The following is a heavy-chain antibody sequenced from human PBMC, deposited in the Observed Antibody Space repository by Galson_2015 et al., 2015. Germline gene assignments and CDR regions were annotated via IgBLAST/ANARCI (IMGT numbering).Heavy chain of an antibody. CDR2: IIPIFGTA. V-gene: IGHV1-69*05. J-gene: IGHJ5*02. Sequence: SVKVSCKASGGTFSSYAISWVRQAPGQGLEWMGGIIPIFGTANYAQKFQGRVTMTRNTSISTAYMELSSLRSEDTAVYYCARGLEYSYGFNWFDPWGQGTLVTVSS. CDR3: ARGLEYSYGFNWFDP. D-gene: IGHD5-18*01. CDR1: GGTFSSYA.